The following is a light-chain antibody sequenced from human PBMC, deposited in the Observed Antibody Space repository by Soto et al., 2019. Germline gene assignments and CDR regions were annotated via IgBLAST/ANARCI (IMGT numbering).Light chain of an antibody. Sequence: QSALTQPASLSGSPGQSITISCTGTSSVVGSYNLVSWYQKHPGKAPKRMIYAGSKRPSGVSNRFSGSKSGNTASLTISGLQSEDASDYYCCSYSGSSTPYVFGTGTKLTVL. CDR3: CSYSGSSTPYV. V-gene: IGLV2-23*01. CDR1: SSVVGSYNL. J-gene: IGLJ1*01. CDR2: AGS.